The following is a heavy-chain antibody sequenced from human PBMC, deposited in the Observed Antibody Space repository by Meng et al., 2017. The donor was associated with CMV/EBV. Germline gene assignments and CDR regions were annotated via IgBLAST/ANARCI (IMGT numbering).Heavy chain of an antibody. D-gene: IGHD1-7*01. V-gene: IGHV4-34*01. CDR3: AGLVGYNWNYVNYYYGMDV. Sequence: SFSGYDWSWIRQTPGKGMEWIGEINHSGSNNYNTSLKSRVTISVDTSKNQFSLKLSSVTAADTAVYYCAGLVGYNWNYVNYYYGMDVWGQGTTVTVSS. J-gene: IGHJ6*02. CDR1: SFSGYD. CDR2: INHSGSN.